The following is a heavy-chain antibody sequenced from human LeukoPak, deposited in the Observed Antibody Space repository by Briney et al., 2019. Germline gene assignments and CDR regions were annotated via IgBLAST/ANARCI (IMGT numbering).Heavy chain of an antibody. CDR2: ISTSSSYI. J-gene: IGHJ3*02. D-gene: IGHD4-23*01. Sequence: NSGGSLRLSCAASAFTFSNYNMNWVRQAPGKGLEWVSSISTSSSYIYYADSVKGRFTISRDNAKKSLYVQMNSLRAEDTAVYYCARGQDTVVTSRDAFDIWGQGTMVTVSS. V-gene: IGHV3-21*01. CDR3: ARGQDTVVTSRDAFDI. CDR1: AFTFSNYN.